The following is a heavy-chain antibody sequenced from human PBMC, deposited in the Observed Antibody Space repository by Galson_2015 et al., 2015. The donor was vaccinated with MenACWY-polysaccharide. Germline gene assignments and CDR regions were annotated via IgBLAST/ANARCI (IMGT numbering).Heavy chain of an antibody. CDR3: AKEVGYGGKGPYYYYYMDV. CDR2: ISWNSGSI. J-gene: IGHJ6*03. V-gene: IGHV3-9*01. Sequence: SLRLSCAASGFTFSSYWMSWVRQAPGKGLEWVSGISWNSGSIGYADSVKGRFTISRDNAKNSLYLQMNSLRAEDTALYYCAKEVGYGGKGPYYYYYMDVWGKGTTVTVSS. CDR1: GFTFSSYW. D-gene: IGHD4-23*01.